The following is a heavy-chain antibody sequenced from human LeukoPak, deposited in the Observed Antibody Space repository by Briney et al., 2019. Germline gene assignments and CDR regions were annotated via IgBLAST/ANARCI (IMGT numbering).Heavy chain of an antibody. J-gene: IGHJ4*02. Sequence: GASVKVSCKASGYTFTGYYMHWVRQAPGQGLEWMGWINPNSGGTNYAQKFQGRVTMTRDTSISTAYMELSRLRSDDTAVYYCARASWMYNWNELFDYWGQGTLVTVSS. CDR3: ARASWMYNWNELFDY. D-gene: IGHD1-1*01. CDR1: GYTFTGYY. CDR2: INPNSGGT. V-gene: IGHV1-2*02.